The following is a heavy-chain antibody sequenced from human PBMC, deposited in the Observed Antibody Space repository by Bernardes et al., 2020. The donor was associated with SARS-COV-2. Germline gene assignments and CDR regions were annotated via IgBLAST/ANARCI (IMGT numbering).Heavy chain of an antibody. CDR1: GGSIRGSY. CDR3: ARGPVGGRPDY. Sequence: SETLSLTCTVSGGSIRGSYCNWIRQTPGPGLAWIGYIFYSGTTNYNPSLKSRVTISVDTSKNQFSLKLSSVTAADTAVYYCARGPVGGRPDYWGQGTLVTGSS. D-gene: IGHD6-19*01. CDR2: IFYSGTT. J-gene: IGHJ4*02. V-gene: IGHV4-59*01.